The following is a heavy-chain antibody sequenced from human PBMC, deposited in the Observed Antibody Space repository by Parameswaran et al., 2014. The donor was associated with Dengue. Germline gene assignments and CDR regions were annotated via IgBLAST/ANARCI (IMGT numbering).Heavy chain of an antibody. CDR3: ARIYCSGGTCYREGPIDY. Sequence: KWIRQPPGKGLEWVSYISSGDNTIYYADSVKGRFTMSRDNAKNSLFLQMNSLRAEDTAVYYCARIYCSGGTCYREGPIDYWGQGTLVTVSS. V-gene: IGHV3-48*03. CDR2: ISSGDNTI. J-gene: IGHJ4*02. D-gene: IGHD2-15*01.